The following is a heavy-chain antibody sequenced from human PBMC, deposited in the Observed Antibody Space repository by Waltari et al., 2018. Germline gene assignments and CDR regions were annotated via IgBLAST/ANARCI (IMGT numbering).Heavy chain of an antibody. CDR3: ASCVAAAGHKGLWSFDL. CDR2: IYSGGST. V-gene: IGHV3-53*01. Sequence: EVQMVESGGGLIQPGGSLRLSCAASGFTVSSNYMSWVRQAPGKGLEWVSDIYSGGSTYYADSVKGRFTISRDNSKNTLYLQMNSLRAEDTAVYYCASCVAAAGHKGLWSFDLWGRGTLVTVSS. CDR1: GFTVSSNY. D-gene: IGHD6-13*01. J-gene: IGHJ2*01.